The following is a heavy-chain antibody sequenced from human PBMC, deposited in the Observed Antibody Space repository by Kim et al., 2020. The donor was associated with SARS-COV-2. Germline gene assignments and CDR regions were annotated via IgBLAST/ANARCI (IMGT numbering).Heavy chain of an antibody. CDR3: ARGFYDFLYNFDY. CDR2: IIPIFGTA. CDR1: GGTFSSYA. D-gene: IGHD3-3*01. J-gene: IGHJ4*02. V-gene: IGHV1-69*13. Sequence: SVKVSCKASGGTFSSYAISWVRQAPGQGLEWMGGIIPIFGTANYAQKFQGRVTITADESTSTAYMELSSLRSEDTAVYYCARGFYDFLYNFDYWGQGTLVTVSS.